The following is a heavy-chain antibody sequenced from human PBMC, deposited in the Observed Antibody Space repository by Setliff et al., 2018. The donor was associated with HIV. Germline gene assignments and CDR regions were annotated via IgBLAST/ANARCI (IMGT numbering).Heavy chain of an antibody. CDR1: GGTFSSYA. CDR2: IIPILGIA. V-gene: IGHV1-69*10. CDR3: ARGWSEDTSVVQVEYFQH. Sequence: SVKVSWKASGGTFSSYAISWVRQAPGQGLEWMGGIIPILGIANYAQKFQGRVTITADESTSTVYMELSSLRSEDTAVYFCARGWSEDTSVVQVEYFQHWGQGTLVTVSS. D-gene: IGHD5-18*01. J-gene: IGHJ1*01.